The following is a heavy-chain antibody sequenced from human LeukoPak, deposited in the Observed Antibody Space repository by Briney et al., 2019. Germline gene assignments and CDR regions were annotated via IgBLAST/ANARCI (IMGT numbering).Heavy chain of an antibody. J-gene: IGHJ6*03. CDR3: ARVILTGSLTHYYYMDV. CDR2: INHSGST. V-gene: IGHV4-34*01. CDR1: GYSLSSGYY. D-gene: IGHD3-9*01. Sequence: PSETLSLTCTVSGYSLSSGYYWSWIRQPPGKGLEWIGEINHSGSTNYNPSLKSRVTISVDTSKNQFSLKLSSVTAADTAVYYCARVILTGSLTHYYYMDVWGKGTTVTVSS.